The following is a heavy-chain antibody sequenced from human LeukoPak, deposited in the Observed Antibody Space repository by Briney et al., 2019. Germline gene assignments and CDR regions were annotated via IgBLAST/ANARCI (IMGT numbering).Heavy chain of an antibody. V-gene: IGHV1-46*01. CDR3: ARDPHGMYYFDY. J-gene: IGHJ4*02. CDR2: INPSGGST. CDR1: GYTFTSYY. D-gene: IGHD5-24*01. Sequence: ASVKVSCKASGYTFTSYYMHWVRRAPGQGLERMGIINPSGGSTSYAQKFQGRVTMTRDTSTSTVYMELSSLRSEDTAVYYCARDPHGMYYFDYWGQGTLVTVSS.